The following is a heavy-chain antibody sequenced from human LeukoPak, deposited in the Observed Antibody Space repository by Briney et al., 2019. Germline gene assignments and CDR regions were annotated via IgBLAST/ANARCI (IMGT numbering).Heavy chain of an antibody. V-gene: IGHV1-2*02. CDR2: INPNSGGT. J-gene: IGHJ6*02. Sequence: ASVKVSCKASGYTFTGYYMHWVRQAPGQGLEWMEWINPNSGGTNYAQKFQGRVTMARDTSISTAYMELSRLRSDDTAVYYCARDRRCSGGSCYFGPYGMDVWGQETTVTVSS. D-gene: IGHD2-15*01. CDR1: GYTFTGYY. CDR3: ARDRRCSGGSCYFGPYGMDV.